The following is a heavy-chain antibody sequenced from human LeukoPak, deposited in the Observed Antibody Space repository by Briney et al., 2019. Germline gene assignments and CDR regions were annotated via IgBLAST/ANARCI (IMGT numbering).Heavy chain of an antibody. Sequence: RAGGSLRLSCAASGFTFSDAWMSWVRQAPGKGLEWVGRIKTKTDGGTTDHAAPVKGRFTISRDDSKNTLYLQMNSLKTEDTAVYYCTTDGLSFEAYWGQGILVTVSS. CDR1: GFTFSDAW. D-gene: IGHD2/OR15-2a*01. J-gene: IGHJ4*02. CDR3: TTDGLSFEAY. V-gene: IGHV3-15*05. CDR2: IKTKTDGGTT.